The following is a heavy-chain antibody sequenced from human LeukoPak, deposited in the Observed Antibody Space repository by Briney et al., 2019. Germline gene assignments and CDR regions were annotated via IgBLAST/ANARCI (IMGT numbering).Heavy chain of an antibody. D-gene: IGHD3-16*01. CDR3: AKDATFGGVMAMYYFDY. CDR2: ISGSGGST. J-gene: IGHJ4*02. CDR1: GFTFSSYG. Sequence: GGSLRLSCAASGFTFSSYGMSWVRQAPGKGLEWVSGISGSGGSTNYADSVKGRFTISRNNSKNTLYLQMNSLRAEDTAVYYCAKDATFGGVMAMYYFDYWGQGTLVTVSS. V-gene: IGHV3-23*01.